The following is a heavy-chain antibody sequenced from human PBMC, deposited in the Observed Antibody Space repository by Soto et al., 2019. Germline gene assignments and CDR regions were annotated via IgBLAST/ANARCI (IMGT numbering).Heavy chain of an antibody. CDR3: TRPRRLYNFPVY. Sequence: AVGSLRLSCESSVFTLSHYAVTCVRQAPGKGLEWVSSISSSDGSTHYADSVKGRFSVSRDISKNTLYLQMNSLRAEDTAVYFCTRPRRLYNFPVYWGQGALVTVSS. CDR1: VFTLSHYA. J-gene: IGHJ4*02. CDR2: ISSSDGST. D-gene: IGHD1-1*01. V-gene: IGHV3-23*01.